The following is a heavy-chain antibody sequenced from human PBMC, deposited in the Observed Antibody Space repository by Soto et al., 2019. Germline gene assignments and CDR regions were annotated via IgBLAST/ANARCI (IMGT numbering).Heavy chain of an antibody. D-gene: IGHD3-3*01. V-gene: IGHV3-66*01. Sequence: GGSLRLSCAASGFTVSSNYMSWVRQAPGKGLEWVSVIYSGGSTYYADSVKGRFTISRDNSKNTLYLQMNSLRAEDTAVYYCARVHLEWPPYGWFDPWGQGTLVTVSS. CDR2: IYSGGST. J-gene: IGHJ5*02. CDR1: GFTVSSNY. CDR3: ARVHLEWPPYGWFDP.